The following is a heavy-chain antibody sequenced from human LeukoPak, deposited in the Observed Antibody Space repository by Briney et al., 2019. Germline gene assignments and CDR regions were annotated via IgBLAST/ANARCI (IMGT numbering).Heavy chain of an antibody. D-gene: IGHD3-3*01. CDR2: IYYSGST. CDR3: ARHGEGLHAFDI. Sequence: NPSETLSLTCTVSGGSISSGGYYWSWIRQYPGKGLEWIGSIYYSGSTYYNPSLKSRVTISVDTSKNQFSLKLSSVTAADTAVYYCARHGEGLHAFDIWGQGTMVTVSS. CDR1: GGSISSGGYY. J-gene: IGHJ3*02. V-gene: IGHV4-39*01.